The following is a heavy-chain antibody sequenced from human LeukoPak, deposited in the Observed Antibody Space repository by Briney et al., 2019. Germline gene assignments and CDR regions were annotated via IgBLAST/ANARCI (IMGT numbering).Heavy chain of an antibody. Sequence: ASVKVSCKASGYTFTSYGISWVRQAPGQGLEWMGWISAYNGNTNYAQKLQGRVTMTTDTSTSTAYMELRSLRSDDTAVYYCAKGAGDFWSGYYHYYYYYMDVWGKGTTVTVSS. V-gene: IGHV1-18*01. CDR2: ISAYNGNT. CDR3: AKGAGDFWSGYYHYYYYYMDV. D-gene: IGHD3-3*01. J-gene: IGHJ6*03. CDR1: GYTFTSYG.